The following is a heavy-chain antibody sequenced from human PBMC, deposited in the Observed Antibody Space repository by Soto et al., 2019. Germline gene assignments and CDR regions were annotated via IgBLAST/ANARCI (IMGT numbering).Heavy chain of an antibody. V-gene: IGHV1-18*01. D-gene: IGHD4-17*01. CDR1: GYAFTVYS. CDR2: ISTYGGKT. CDR3: ARRYGDPSSSAGFDY. Sequence: QVQLVQSGSEVKKSGASVKLSCKASGYAFTVYSVSWVRQAPGQGLEWLGSISTYGGKTYYIQSLQGRVTITTDSSTSTAYLDLRSLRPDDTAIYFCARRYGDPSSSAGFDYWGQGTLVTVSS. J-gene: IGHJ4*02.